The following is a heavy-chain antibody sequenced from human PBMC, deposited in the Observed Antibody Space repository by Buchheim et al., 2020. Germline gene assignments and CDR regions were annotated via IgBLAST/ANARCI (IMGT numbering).Heavy chain of an antibody. CDR1: GFTFSNAW. D-gene: IGHD2-2*01. CDR3: TTEPDIVVVPAAHYYYYYMDV. J-gene: IGHJ6*03. CDR2: IKSKTDGGTT. Sequence: EVQLVESGGGLVKPGGSLRLSCAASGFTFSNAWMSWVRQAPGKGLEWVGRIKSKTDGGTTDYAAPVKGRFTIPRDDSKNKVYLQMNSLKTEDTAVYYCTTEPDIVVVPAAHYYYYYMDVWGKGTT. V-gene: IGHV3-15*01.